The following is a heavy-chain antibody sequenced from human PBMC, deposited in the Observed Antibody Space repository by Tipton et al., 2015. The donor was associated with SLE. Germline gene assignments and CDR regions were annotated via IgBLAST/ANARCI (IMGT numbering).Heavy chain of an antibody. CDR2: MYSGGRI. CDR3: ANTLFGDYGDH. D-gene: IGHD3-10*02. J-gene: IGHJ4*02. CDR1: GFAFSSYA. Sequence: SLRLSCKASGFAFSSYAMTWVRQAPGKGLEWVSVMYSGGRIHYGDSVKGRFTISRDNSKSTLYLQMNSLRIDDTAVYYCANTLFGDYGDHWGQGTLVTVSS. V-gene: IGHV3-23*03.